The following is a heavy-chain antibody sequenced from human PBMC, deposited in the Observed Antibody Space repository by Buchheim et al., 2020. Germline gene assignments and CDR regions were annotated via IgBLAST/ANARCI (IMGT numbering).Heavy chain of an antibody. J-gene: IGHJ4*02. CDR3: AKFFYDSGGSYYEGY. CDR2: ISGSDSST. Sequence: EVQLXVSGGGLVQPGVSLSLSFAVSVXSFFCYALSFVRLVPGKGLDWVSAISGSDSSTYYADSVKGRFTISRENSKHTLYMQMNSLRVEDTAVYYCAKFFYDSGGSYYEGYWGQGTL. CDR1: VXSFFCYA. D-gene: IGHD3-22*01. V-gene: IGHV3-23*01.